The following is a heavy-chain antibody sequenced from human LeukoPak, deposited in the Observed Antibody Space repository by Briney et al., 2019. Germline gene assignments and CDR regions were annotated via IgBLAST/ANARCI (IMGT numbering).Heavy chain of an antibody. CDR3: ARSDGMDV. CDR2: IDPSDSYA. J-gene: IGHJ6*04. V-gene: IGHV5-10-1*01. Sequence: GESLKISCKGSGYSFTNYWISWVRQMPGTGLEWMGRIDPSDSYANYSPSFQGHVTVSVDKSISTAYLQWSSLKASDTAMYYCARSDGMDVWGKGTTVTVSS. CDR1: GYSFTNYW.